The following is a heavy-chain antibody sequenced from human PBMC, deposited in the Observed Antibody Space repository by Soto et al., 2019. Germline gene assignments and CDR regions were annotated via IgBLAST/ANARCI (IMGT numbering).Heavy chain of an antibody. Sequence: GSLRLACAASGXTVSSYSLHWVRQAPGRGLEWVAVISYDVNNKYYEDSVKGRFTISRDKSKNTLDLQMNSMSAEDTAAYYCARESGVRATNPFDYWGQGTPVTVSS. CDR2: ISYDVNNK. J-gene: IGHJ4*02. CDR3: ARESGVRATNPFDY. V-gene: IGHV3-30-3*01. CDR1: GXTVSSYS. D-gene: IGHD3-3*01.